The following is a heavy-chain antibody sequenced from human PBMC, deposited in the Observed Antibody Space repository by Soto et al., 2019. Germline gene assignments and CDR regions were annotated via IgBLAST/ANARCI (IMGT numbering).Heavy chain of an antibody. CDR1: GLTFSGYA. D-gene: IGHD6-6*01. CDR2: ISGWAGST. J-gene: IGHJ2*01. V-gene: IGHV3-23*01. Sequence: EVRLLESGGGLVQPGGSLRISCAASGLTFSGYAMTWVRQAPGKGLEWVSSISGWAGSTYPADSVKGRFTISRDNSKNTLYLQMNSLRAEDTAVYYCAKVASSSWPYWYFDLWGRGVLVTVSS. CDR3: AKVASSSWPYWYFDL.